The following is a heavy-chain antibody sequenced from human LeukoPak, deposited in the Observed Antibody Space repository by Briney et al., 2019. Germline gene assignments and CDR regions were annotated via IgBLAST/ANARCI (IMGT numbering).Heavy chain of an antibody. V-gene: IGHV3-20*04. CDR3: VRDLSASWYSLGF. Sequence: GGSLRLSCAASGSSIADYGMSWVRQPPGKGLEWVSGINWDGGASAYSDSVKGRFTISRDHGKNSLYPQMNDLRDEDTALYFCVRDLSASWYSLGFWGQGALLTVSS. CDR2: INWDGGAS. D-gene: IGHD6-13*01. J-gene: IGHJ4*02. CDR1: GSSIADYG.